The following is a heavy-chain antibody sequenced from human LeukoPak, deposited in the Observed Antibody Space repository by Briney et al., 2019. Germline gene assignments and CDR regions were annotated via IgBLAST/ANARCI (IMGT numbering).Heavy chain of an antibody. V-gene: IGHV4-39*07. D-gene: IGHD1-26*01. CDR1: GGSISSSSYY. CDR2: IYYSGST. J-gene: IGHJ5*02. CDR3: ATLVRSGSYYWRWFDP. Sequence: SETLSLTCTVSGGSISSSSYYWGWIRQPPGKGLEWIGSIYYSGSTYYNPSLKSRVTISIDTSKNQFSLKLTSVTAADTAVFYCATLVRSGSYYWRWFDPWGQGTLVTVSS.